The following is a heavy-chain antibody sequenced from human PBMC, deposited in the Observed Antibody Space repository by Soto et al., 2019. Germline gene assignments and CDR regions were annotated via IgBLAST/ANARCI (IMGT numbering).Heavy chain of an antibody. CDR3: ASDVTPGGRSAFDI. Sequence: QVQLVESGGGVVQPGRSLRLSCAASGFTFNSYAMHWVRQAPGKGLEWVAVISYDGSDKYYADSVKGRFTISRDNSKNTLYVQMNSLRAEDTAVYYCASDVTPGGRSAFDIWGQGTMVTVSS. CDR2: ISYDGSDK. CDR1: GFTFNSYA. D-gene: IGHD2-21*02. V-gene: IGHV3-30-3*01. J-gene: IGHJ3*02.